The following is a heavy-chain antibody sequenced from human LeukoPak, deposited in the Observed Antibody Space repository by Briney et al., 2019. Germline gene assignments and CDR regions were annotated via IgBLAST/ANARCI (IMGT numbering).Heavy chain of an antibody. CDR1: GYTFTGYY. J-gene: IGHJ4*02. D-gene: IGHD6-13*01. CDR3: ARDEGSKGDSVDY. Sequence: ASVKVSCKASGYTFTGYYMHWVRQAPGQGLEWMGWISAYNGNTNYAQKLQGRVTMTTDTSTSTAYMELRSLRSGDTAVYYCARDEGSKGDSVDYWGQGTLVTVSS. V-gene: IGHV1-18*04. CDR2: ISAYNGNT.